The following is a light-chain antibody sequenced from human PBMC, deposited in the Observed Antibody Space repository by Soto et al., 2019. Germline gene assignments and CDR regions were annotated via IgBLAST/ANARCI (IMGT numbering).Light chain of an antibody. J-gene: IGKJ2*01. V-gene: IGKV3-20*01. CDR1: QSVSSSY. Sequence: IVLTQSPGTLSLSPGERATLSCRASQSVSSSYFAWYQQKPGHAPRLLIYAASSRATGLPDRFSGGGAGTDFTLTSSRLEPEDFAVYYCQQYGGSPPYTFGQGTKLEIK. CDR2: AAS. CDR3: QQYGGSPPYT.